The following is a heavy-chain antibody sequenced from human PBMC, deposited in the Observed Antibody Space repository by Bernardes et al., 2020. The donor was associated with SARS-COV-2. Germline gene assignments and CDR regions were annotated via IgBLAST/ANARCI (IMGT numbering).Heavy chain of an antibody. CDR2: FHSSGSA. CDR3: VRQGRLNLLRAFDY. CDR1: GGSISSSSYY. Sequence: SDTLSLTCIVCGGSISSSSYYWGWLRQPPGKGLEWIGSFHSSGSAYYNPSLKSRVTISVDTSKNQFSLKVSSVTAADTAVFYCVRQGRLNLLRAFDYWGQGTVVTISS. D-gene: IGHD5-12*01. V-gene: IGHV4-39*01. J-gene: IGHJ4*02.